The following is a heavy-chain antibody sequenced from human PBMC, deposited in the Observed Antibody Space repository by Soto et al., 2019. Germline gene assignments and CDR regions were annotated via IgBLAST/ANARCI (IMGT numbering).Heavy chain of an antibody. CDR3: AREARYYYDSSGYRSYNWFDP. CDR1: GGSISSSNW. V-gene: IGHV4-4*02. Sequence: SETLSLTCAVSGGSISSSNWWSWVRQPPGKGLEWIGEIYHSGSTNYNPSLKSRVTMSVDKSKNQFSLKLSSVTAADTAVYYCAREARYYYDSSGYRSYNWFDPWGQGTLVTVSS. D-gene: IGHD3-22*01. CDR2: IYHSGST. J-gene: IGHJ5*02.